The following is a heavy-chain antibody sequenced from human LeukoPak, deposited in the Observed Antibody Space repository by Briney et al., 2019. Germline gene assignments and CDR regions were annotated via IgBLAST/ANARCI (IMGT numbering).Heavy chain of an antibody. CDR2: IYYSGST. Sequence: PSETLSLTCTVSGGSISSYYWSWIRQPPGKGLEWIGYIYYSGSTNYSPSLKSRVTISVDTSKNQFSLKLSSVTAADTAVYYCARRKGGANFDQRGPGTLVTVSS. CDR3: ARRKGGANFDQ. CDR1: GGSISSYY. V-gene: IGHV4-59*08. D-gene: IGHD1-26*01. J-gene: IGHJ4*02.